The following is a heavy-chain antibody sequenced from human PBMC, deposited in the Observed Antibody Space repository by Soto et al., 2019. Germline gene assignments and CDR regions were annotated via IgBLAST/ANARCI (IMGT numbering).Heavy chain of an antibody. J-gene: IGHJ6*02. CDR2: IYYSGST. CDR1: GGSISSYY. V-gene: IGHV4-59*12. Sequence: SETLSLTCTVSGGSISSYYWSWIRQPPGKGLEWIGYIYYSGSTNHNPSLKSRVTISVDRSKNQFSLKLSSVTAADTAVYYCARAHYGDYGYGMDVWGQGTTVTVSS. D-gene: IGHD4-17*01. CDR3: ARAHYGDYGYGMDV.